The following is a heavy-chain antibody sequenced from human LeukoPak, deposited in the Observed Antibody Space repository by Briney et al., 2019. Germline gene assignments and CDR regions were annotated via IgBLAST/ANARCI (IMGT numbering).Heavy chain of an antibody. CDR3: ARGRGDYYGSGSYYSHWFDP. J-gene: IGHJ5*02. Sequence: ASVKVSCKASGYTFTSYDINWVRQATGQGLEWMGWMNPNSGNTGYAQKFQGRVTITRNTSISTAYMELSSLRSEDTAVYYCARGRGDYYGSGSYYSHWFDPWGQGTLVTVSS. CDR1: GYTFTSYD. V-gene: IGHV1-8*03. CDR2: MNPNSGNT. D-gene: IGHD3-10*01.